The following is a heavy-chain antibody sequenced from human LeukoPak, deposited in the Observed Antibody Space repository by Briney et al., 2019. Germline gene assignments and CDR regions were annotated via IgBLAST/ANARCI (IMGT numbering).Heavy chain of an antibody. V-gene: IGHV4-30-2*01. CDR2: IYHSGST. J-gene: IGHJ3*02. Sequence: SETLSLTCAVSGGSISSGGYSWSWIRQPPGTGLEWIGYIYHSGSTYYNPSLKSRVTISVDRSKNQFSLKLSSVTAADAAVYYCARGPRGSGYYLDAFDIWGQGTMVTVSS. D-gene: IGHD3-22*01. CDR3: ARGPRGSGYYLDAFDI. CDR1: GGSISSGGYS.